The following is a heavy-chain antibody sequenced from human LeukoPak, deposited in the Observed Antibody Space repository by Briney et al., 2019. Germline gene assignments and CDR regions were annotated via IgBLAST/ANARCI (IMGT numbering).Heavy chain of an antibody. V-gene: IGHV3-73*01. CDR3: TLCRDGYHCFDY. Sequence: PGGSLRLSCAASGFTFSGSAMHWVRQASGKGLEWVGRIRSKANSYATEYAASVKGRFTIPRDDSKNTAYLQMNSLKTEDTALYYCTLCRDGYHCFDYWGQGTLVTVSS. D-gene: IGHD5-24*01. J-gene: IGHJ4*02. CDR2: IRSKANSYAT. CDR1: GFTFSGSA.